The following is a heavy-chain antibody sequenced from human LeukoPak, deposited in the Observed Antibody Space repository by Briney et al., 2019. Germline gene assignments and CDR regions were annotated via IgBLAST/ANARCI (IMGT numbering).Heavy chain of an antibody. CDR1: GFTFSSYA. CDR3: ARDWGDVNFDY. V-gene: IGHV3-30*04. D-gene: IGHD3-10*01. J-gene: IGHJ4*02. CDR2: ISYDGSNK. Sequence: GRSLRLSCAASGFTFSSYAMHWVRQAPGKGLEWVAVISYDGSNKYYADSVKGRFTISRDNSKNTLYLQMNSLRAEDTAVYYCARDWGDVNFDYWGQGILVTVSS.